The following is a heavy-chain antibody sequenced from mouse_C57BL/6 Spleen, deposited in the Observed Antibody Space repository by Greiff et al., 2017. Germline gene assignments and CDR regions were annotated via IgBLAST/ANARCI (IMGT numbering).Heavy chain of an antibody. CDR2: LYPGSGST. Sequence: VKLQHSGAELVKPGASVKMSCKASGYTFTSYWITWVKQGPGQGLEWIGDLYPGSGSTNYNEKFKSKATLTVDTSSSAAYMQLSSLTSEDSAVYYCARGALSNLWYFDVWGTGTTVTVSS. CDR3: ARGALSNLWYFDV. D-gene: IGHD2-5*01. CDR1: GYTFTSYW. J-gene: IGHJ1*03. V-gene: IGHV1-55*01.